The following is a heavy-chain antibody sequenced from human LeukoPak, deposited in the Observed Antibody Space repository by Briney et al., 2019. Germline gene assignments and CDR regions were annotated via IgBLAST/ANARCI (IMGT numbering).Heavy chain of an antibody. CDR1: GDTFSSYA. Sequence: SVKVSCNASGDTFSSYAISWVRQAPRQGLEWKGGIIPIFGTANYAQTFQGRVTITADESTSTVYVELSSLRSGDTAVYYCARARGSSWYYYFDDWGQGTLVTVSS. J-gene: IGHJ4*01. CDR2: IIPIFGTA. V-gene: IGHV1-69*13. D-gene: IGHD6-13*01. CDR3: ARARGSSWYYYFDD.